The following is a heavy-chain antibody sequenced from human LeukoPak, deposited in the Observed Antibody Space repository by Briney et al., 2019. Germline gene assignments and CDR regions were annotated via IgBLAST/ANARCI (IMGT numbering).Heavy chain of an antibody. CDR1: GFTFSSYW. CDR2: IKEDGSEK. Sequence: GGSLRLSCAASGFTFSSYWMTWVRQAPGKGLEWVANIKEDGSEKYYVDFVKGRFTISRDNAKNSLDLQMNSLRAEDSAVYYCARRGSTDYWGQGTLVTVSS. J-gene: IGHJ4*02. CDR3: ARRGSTDY. V-gene: IGHV3-7*03.